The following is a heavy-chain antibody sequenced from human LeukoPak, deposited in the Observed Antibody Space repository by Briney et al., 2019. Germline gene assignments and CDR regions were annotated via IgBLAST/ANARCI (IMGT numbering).Heavy chain of an antibody. Sequence: GGSLRLSCAASGFIFNIYAMSWVRQAPGKGLEWVSAISGSGGTYYADSVKGRFTISRDNSKNTLYLQMNSLRAEDTAVYYCAREQDSRGFFDYWGQGTLVTVSS. J-gene: IGHJ4*02. CDR1: GFIFNIYA. D-gene: IGHD3-10*01. CDR2: ISGSGGT. CDR3: AREQDSRGFFDY. V-gene: IGHV3-23*01.